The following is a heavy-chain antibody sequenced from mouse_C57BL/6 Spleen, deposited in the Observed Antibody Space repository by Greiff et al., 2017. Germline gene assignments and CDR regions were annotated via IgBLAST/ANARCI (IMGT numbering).Heavy chain of an antibody. V-gene: IGHV1-54*01. Sequence: VQLQQSGAELVRPGTSVKVSCKASGYAFTNYLIEWVKQRPGQGLEWIGVINPGGGGTNYNEKFKGKATLTADKSSSTVYMQLSSLTSEDSAVYFCARTDYCAMDYWGQRTSVTVSS. CDR2: INPGGGGT. CDR1: GYAFTNYL. CDR3: ARTDYCAMDY. J-gene: IGHJ4*01.